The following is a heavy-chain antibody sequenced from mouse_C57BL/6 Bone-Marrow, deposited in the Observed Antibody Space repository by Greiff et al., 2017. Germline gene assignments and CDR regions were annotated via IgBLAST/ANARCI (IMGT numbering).Heavy chain of an antibody. CDR2: IDPENGDT. CDR1: GFNIKDDY. D-gene: IGHD1-1*01. V-gene: IGHV14-4*01. Sequence: VQLQQSGAELVRPGASVKLSCTASGFNIKDDYMHWVKQRPEQGLEWIGWIDPENGDTEYASKFQGKATITADTSSNTAYLQLSSLTSEDTAVYYCTTPYYGYAMDYWGQGTSVTVSS. J-gene: IGHJ4*01. CDR3: TTPYYGYAMDY.